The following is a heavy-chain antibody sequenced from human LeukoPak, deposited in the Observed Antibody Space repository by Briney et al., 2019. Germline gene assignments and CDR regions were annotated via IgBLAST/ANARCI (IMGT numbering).Heavy chain of an antibody. V-gene: IGHV3-30-3*01. CDR3: ANIIRKYTSGYYYFDY. D-gene: IGHD6-25*01. J-gene: IGHJ4*02. CDR1: EFTFSSYA. Sequence: GGSLRLSCAASEFTFSSYAMHWVRQAPGKGLEWVAAISFDGNNEYYADSVKGRFTISRDNSKNTLYPQMNSLRAEDTAVYYCANIIRKYTSGYYYFDYWGQGTLVTVSS. CDR2: ISFDGNNE.